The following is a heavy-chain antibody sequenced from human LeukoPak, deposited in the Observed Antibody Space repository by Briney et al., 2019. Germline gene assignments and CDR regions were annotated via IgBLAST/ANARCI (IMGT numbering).Heavy chain of an antibody. D-gene: IGHD6-19*01. CDR2: ISYDGSNK. V-gene: IGHV3-30*07. Sequence: GGSLRLSCAASGFTFSSYAMHWVRQAPGKGLEWVAVISYDGSNKYYADSVKGRFTISRDNSKNTLYLQMNSLRAEDTAVYYCAKLDSIAVAGTCDYWGQGTLVTVSS. J-gene: IGHJ4*02. CDR3: AKLDSIAVAGTCDY. CDR1: GFTFSSYA.